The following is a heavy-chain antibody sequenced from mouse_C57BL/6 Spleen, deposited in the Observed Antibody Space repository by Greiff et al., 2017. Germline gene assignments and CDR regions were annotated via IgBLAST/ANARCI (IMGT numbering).Heavy chain of an antibody. CDR1: GFPFTDYY. D-gene: IGHD2-4*01. J-gene: IGHJ4*01. CDR2: LRNKANGYTT. CDR3: ASHDYVRDAMDY. Sequence: DVKLVVSGGGLVQPGGSLSLSCAASGFPFTDYYMSWVRQPPGKALEWLGFLRNKANGYTTAYSASVKGRFTIARDNSQSILYLQMSALRAEDSATYYCASHDYVRDAMDYWSQGTSATVSS. V-gene: IGHV7-3*01.